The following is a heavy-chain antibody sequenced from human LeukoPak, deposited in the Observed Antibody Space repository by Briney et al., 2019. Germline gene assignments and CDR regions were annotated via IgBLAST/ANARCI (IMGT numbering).Heavy chain of an antibody. CDR3: ARGLDTAMVTRIYYFDY. D-gene: IGHD5-18*01. J-gene: IGHJ4*02. CDR2: VYYSGYT. Sequence: SETLSLTCTVSGGSISSSSYYWGWIRRPPGKGLEWIGSVYYSGYTYYNPSLKSRITISVDTSKNQFSLKLSSVTAADTAVYYCARGLDTAMVTRIYYFDYWGRGTLVTVSS. CDR1: GGSISSSSYY. V-gene: IGHV4-39*07.